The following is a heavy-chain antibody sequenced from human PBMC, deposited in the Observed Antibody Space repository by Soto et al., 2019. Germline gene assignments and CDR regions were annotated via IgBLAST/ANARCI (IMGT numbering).Heavy chain of an antibody. CDR2: IWHDGTNK. CDR3: ARPALVVSTFDY. Sequence: QEQLVESGGGVVQPGRSLRLSCAASGFTFSDYAMHWVRQAPGKGLEWVAVIWHDGTNKYYADSVKGRFTISRDNSKNTLYLQMNSLRAEDTAVYYCARPALVVSTFDYWGQGTVVTVSS. J-gene: IGHJ4*02. CDR1: GFTFSDYA. V-gene: IGHV3-33*01. D-gene: IGHD2-21*01.